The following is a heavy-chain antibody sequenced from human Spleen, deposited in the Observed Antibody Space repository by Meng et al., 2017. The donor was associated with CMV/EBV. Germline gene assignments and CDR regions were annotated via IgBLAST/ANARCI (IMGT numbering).Heavy chain of an antibody. CDR2: ISYTETT. Sequence: GSGASSSSSSYFWAWIRQPPGGGLEWIGSISYTETTYYNQALKGRVTISVDTSKNQFSLKLSSVTAADTALHFCARLVGAFGSLDFWGQGALVTVSS. D-gene: IGHD1-26*01. CDR1: GASSSSSSYF. V-gene: IGHV4-39*01. J-gene: IGHJ4*02. CDR3: ARLVGAFGSLDF.